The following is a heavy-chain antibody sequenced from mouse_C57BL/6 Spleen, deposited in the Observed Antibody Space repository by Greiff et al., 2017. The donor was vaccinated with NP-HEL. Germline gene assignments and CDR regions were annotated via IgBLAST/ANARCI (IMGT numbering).Heavy chain of an antibody. CDR1: GYTFTDYY. D-gene: IGHD3-2*02. CDR3: ATQTAQGYDYAMDY. Sequence: QVQLQQSGAELVRPGASVKLSCKASGYTFTDYYINWVKQRPGQGLEWIARIYPGSGNTYYNEKFKGKATLTAEKSSSTAYMQLSSLTSEDSAVYFCATQTAQGYDYAMDYWGQGTSVTVSS. J-gene: IGHJ4*01. V-gene: IGHV1-76*01. CDR2: IYPGSGNT.